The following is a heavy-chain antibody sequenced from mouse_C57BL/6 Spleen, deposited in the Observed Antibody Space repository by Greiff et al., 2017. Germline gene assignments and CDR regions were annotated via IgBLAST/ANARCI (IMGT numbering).Heavy chain of an antibody. CDR2: IDPEDGET. Sequence: VQLQQSGAELVKPGASVKLSCTASGFNIKDYYMHWVKQRTEQGLEWIGRIDPEDGETKYAPKFQGKATITADTSSTTAYLQLSSLTSEDTAVYYCARGSLTTVVATDFDYWGQGTTLTVSS. CDR1: GFNIKDYY. J-gene: IGHJ2*01. D-gene: IGHD1-1*01. V-gene: IGHV14-2*01. CDR3: ARGSLTTVVATDFDY.